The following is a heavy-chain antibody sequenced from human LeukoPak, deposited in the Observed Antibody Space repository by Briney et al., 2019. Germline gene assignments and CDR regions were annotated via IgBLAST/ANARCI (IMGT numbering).Heavy chain of an antibody. CDR2: INHRGST. CDR1: GGSFSGYY. D-gene: IGHD3-10*01. J-gene: IGHJ5*02. CDR3: VSADYNRLAGSYRFDP. Sequence: SETLSLTCAVYGGSFSGYYWSWIRQPPGKGLEWIGEINHRGSTYYNPSLESRVTISADTSKTQFSLKLSSVTAADTAIYYCVSADYNRLAGSYRFDPWGQGTLVTVSS. V-gene: IGHV4-34*01.